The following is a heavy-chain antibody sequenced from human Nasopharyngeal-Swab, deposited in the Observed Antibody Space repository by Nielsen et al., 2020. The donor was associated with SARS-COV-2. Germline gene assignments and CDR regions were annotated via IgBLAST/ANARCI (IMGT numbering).Heavy chain of an antibody. Sequence: SETLSLTCTVSGGTMSRGVYSWSWIRQLQGKGLEWIGYIYYSGSTYYNPSLKSRVTISVDTSKNQFSLKLSSVTAADTAVYYCARDIVVVVAATSYYYYYVMDVWGQGTTVTVSS. J-gene: IGHJ6*02. V-gene: IGHV4-30-4*01. CDR2: IYYSGST. D-gene: IGHD2-15*01. CDR1: GGTMSRGVYS. CDR3: ARDIVVVVAATSYYYYYVMDV.